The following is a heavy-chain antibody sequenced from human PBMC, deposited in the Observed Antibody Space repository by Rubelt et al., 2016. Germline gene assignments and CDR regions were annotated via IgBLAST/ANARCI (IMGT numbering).Heavy chain of an antibody. CDR3: ARNWGFDY. Sequence: EVQLVESVGGLVQPGGSLRLSCAASGFTVSSNYMSWVRQAPGRGLVWVSVIFSGGSTYYADSVNGRFTISRDKSKSTLYLQMNSLGAEDTAVYYCARNWGFDYWGQGTLVTVSS. D-gene: IGHD7-27*01. CDR2: IFSGGST. J-gene: IGHJ4*02. CDR1: GFTVSSNY. V-gene: IGHV3-66*01.